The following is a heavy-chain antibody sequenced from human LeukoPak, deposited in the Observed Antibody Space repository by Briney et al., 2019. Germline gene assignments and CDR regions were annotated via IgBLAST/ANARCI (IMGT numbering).Heavy chain of an antibody. V-gene: IGHV4-34*01. J-gene: IGHJ4*02. CDR2: INHSGST. CDR3: ARAAVARRAYYFDY. Sequence: SETLSLTCAVYGGSFSGYYWSWIRQPPGKGLEWIGEINHSGSTNYNPSLKSRVTISVDTSKNQFSLKLSSVTAADTAVYYCARAAVARRAYYFDYRGQGTLVTVSS. D-gene: IGHD6-19*01. CDR1: GGSFSGYY.